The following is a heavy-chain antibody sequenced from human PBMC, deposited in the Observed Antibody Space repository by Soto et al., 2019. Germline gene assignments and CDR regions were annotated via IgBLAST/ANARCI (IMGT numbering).Heavy chain of an antibody. J-gene: IGHJ4*02. CDR2: ISWNSGSI. V-gene: IGHV3-9*01. D-gene: IGHD6-13*01. CDR3: AKDSGIAAAGIDY. CDR1: GFTFDDYA. Sequence: GGSLRLSCAASGFTFDDYAMHWVRQAPGKGLEWVSGISWNSGSIDYADSVKGRFTISRDNAKNSLYLQMSSLRAEDTALYYCAKDSGIAAAGIDYWGQGTLVTVSS.